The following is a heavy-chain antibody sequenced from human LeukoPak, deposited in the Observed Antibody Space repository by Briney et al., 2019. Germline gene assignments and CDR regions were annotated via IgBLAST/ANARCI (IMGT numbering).Heavy chain of an antibody. D-gene: IGHD1-26*01. CDR2: INPNNGAT. CDR3: TRESGSYHGNDY. V-gene: IGHV1-2*06. Sequence: ASVKVSCKASGYTFTSYYMHWVRQAPGQGLEWMGRINPNNGATNYAQKLQGRVTITGNTSISTAYMELSSLRSDDTAVYYCTRESGSYHGNDYWGQGTLVTVSS. J-gene: IGHJ4*02. CDR1: GYTFTSYY.